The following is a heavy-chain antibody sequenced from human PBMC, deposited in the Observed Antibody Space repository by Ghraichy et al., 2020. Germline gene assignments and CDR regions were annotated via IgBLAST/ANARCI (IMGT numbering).Heavy chain of an antibody. D-gene: IGHD4-11*01. Sequence: SETLSLTCAVSGTSIDTGAYSWSWVRQPPGEGLEWISYIDHSGKTYSNPSLKSRVALSVERSKSQFSLNLSSVTAADTAVYYCVRALNYVGLDYWGQGILVTVSS. CDR3: VRALNYVGLDY. CDR2: IDHSGKT. CDR1: GTSIDTGAYS. V-gene: IGHV4-30-2*01. J-gene: IGHJ4*02.